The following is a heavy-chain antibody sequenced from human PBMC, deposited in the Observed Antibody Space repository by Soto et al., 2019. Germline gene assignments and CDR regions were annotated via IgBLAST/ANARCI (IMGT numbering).Heavy chain of an antibody. CDR1: GFTFSSYA. J-gene: IGHJ6*03. Sequence: EVQLLESGGGLVQPGGSLRLSCAASGFTFSSYAMSWVRQAPGKGLEWVSAISGSGGSTYYADSVKGRFTISRDNSKNTLYLQMNSLRAEDTAVYYCAKVAHFWSGYPYYMDVWGKGTTVTVSS. CDR2: ISGSGGST. CDR3: AKVAHFWSGYPYYMDV. D-gene: IGHD3-3*02. V-gene: IGHV3-23*01.